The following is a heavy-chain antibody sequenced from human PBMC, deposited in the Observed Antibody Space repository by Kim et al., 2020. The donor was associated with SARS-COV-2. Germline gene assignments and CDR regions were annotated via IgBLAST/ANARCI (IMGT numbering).Heavy chain of an antibody. V-gene: IGHV4-59*01. D-gene: IGHD3-22*01. CDR2: IYYSGST. Sequence: SETLSLTCTVSGGSISSYYWSWIRQPPGKGLEWIGYIYYSGSTNYNPSLKSRVTISVDTSKNQFSLKLSSVTAADTAVYYCARVVGYYDSSGYYYYYYYGSDDLGQGPSGTVS. J-gene: IGHJ6*02. CDR1: GGSISSYY. CDR3: ARVVGYYDSSGYYYYYYYGSDD.